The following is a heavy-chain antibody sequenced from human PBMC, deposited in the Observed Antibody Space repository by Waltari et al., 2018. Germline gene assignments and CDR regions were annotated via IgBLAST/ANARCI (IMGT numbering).Heavy chain of an antibody. CDR1: GVSINDDNY. CDR2: IYGKRGTT. CDR3: AREVDV. Sequence: QVRLQQWGEGLLKPSGTLSLSCAVYGVSINDDNYWAWVRQSPGKGLEWIGNIYGKRGTTNYHPSLKKRVNISKDTSKNQFTLTLSSMTGADTAIYYCAREVDVWGRGTPVTVSS. V-gene: IGHV4-4*02. J-gene: IGHJ4*02. D-gene: IGHD5-12*01.